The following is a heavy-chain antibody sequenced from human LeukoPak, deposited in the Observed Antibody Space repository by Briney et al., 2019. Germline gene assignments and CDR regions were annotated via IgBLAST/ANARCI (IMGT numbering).Heavy chain of an antibody. D-gene: IGHD3-10*01. V-gene: IGHV4-39*07. CDR3: ARLVITMVRGVRGDAFDI. J-gene: IGHJ3*02. Sequence: SQTLSLTCTVSGGSISSSSYYWGWIRQPPGKGLEWIGSIYYSGSTYYNPSLKSRVTISVDRSKNQFSLKLSSVTAADTAVYYCARLVITMVRGVRGDAFDIWGQGTMVTVSS. CDR2: IYYSGST. CDR1: GGSISSSSYY.